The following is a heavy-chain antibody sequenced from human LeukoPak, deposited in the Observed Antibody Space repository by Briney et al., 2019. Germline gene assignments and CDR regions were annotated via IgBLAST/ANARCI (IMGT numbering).Heavy chain of an antibody. J-gene: IGHJ6*02. Sequence: SVKVSCKASGGTFSSYAISWVRQAPGQGLEWMGGIIPIFGTANYAQKFQGRVTITTDESTSTAYMELSSLRSEDTAVYYCARDSRGYSYGLRRYYYYYGMDVWGQGTTVTVSS. V-gene: IGHV1-69*05. D-gene: IGHD5-18*01. CDR3: ARDSRGYSYGLRRYYYYYGMDV. CDR1: GGTFSSYA. CDR2: IIPIFGTA.